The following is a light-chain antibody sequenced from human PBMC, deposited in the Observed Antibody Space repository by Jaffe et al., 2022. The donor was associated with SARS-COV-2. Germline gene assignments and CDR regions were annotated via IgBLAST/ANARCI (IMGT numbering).Light chain of an antibody. Sequence: MMTQSPATLSVSPGERATLSCRASQSVSINLAWYQQKPGQAPRLLIYGASTRAADIPARFSGSGSGTEFTLTISSLQSEDSAVYHCQQYKNWPLTFGQGTKVEIK. CDR2: GAS. J-gene: IGKJ1*01. V-gene: IGKV3-15*01. CDR1: QSVSIN. CDR3: QQYKNWPLT.